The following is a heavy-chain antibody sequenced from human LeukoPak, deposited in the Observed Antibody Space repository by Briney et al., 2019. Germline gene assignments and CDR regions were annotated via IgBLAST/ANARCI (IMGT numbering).Heavy chain of an antibody. J-gene: IGHJ2*01. CDR1: DGSISSSNYY. V-gene: IGHV4-39*07. CDR3: ARDISYYDSSLVWYFDL. D-gene: IGHD3-22*01. CDR2: IYYSGST. Sequence: SETLSLTCTVSDGSISSSNYYWGWIRQPPGKGLEWIGTIYYSGSTNYNPSLKSRVTISVDTSKNQFSLKLSSVTAADTAVYYCARDISYYDSSLVWYFDLWGRGTLVTVSS.